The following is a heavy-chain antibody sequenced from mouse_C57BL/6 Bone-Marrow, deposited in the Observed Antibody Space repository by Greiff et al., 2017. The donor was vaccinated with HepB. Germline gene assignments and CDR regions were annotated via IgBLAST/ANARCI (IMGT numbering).Heavy chain of an antibody. V-gene: IGHV14-3*01. J-gene: IGHJ4*01. CDR3: ARYDGYTGGAMDY. CDR1: GFNIKNTY. CDR2: IDPANGNT. D-gene: IGHD2-3*01. Sequence: VQLKESVAELVRPGASVKLSCTASGFNIKNTYMHWVKQRPEQGLEWIGRIDPANGNTKYAPKFQGKATITADTSSNTAYLQLSSLTSEDTAIYYCARYDGYTGGAMDYWGQGTSVTVSS.